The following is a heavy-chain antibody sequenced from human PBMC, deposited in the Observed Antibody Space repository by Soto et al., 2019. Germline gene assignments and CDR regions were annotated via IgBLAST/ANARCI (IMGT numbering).Heavy chain of an antibody. CDR3: AINDILTGYYFPN. V-gene: IGHV3-7*01. CDR1: GCTFSSSW. D-gene: IGHD3-9*01. Sequence: GGSLRLSCAASGCTFSSSWMSWVRQAPGKGLEWVANIKQDGREKYYVDFVKGRFTISRDNAKNSLYLQMNSLEAEDTAVYYFAINDILTGYYFPNRGQGPLGSVFS. CDR2: IKQDGREK. J-gene: IGHJ4*02.